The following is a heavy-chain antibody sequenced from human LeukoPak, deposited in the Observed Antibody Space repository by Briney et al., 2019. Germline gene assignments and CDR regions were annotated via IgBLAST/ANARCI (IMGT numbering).Heavy chain of an antibody. CDR3: ARHGTISSSVDY. CDR1: GFTFTTYS. Sequence: GGSLRLSCEASGFTFTTYSMTWVRQAPGKGLEWVSIISSGSSVIFSADALKGRFTISRDDAKNLLYLDMNSLRAEDTAVYYCARHGTISSSVDYWGQGTLVTVSS. CDR2: ISSGSSVI. D-gene: IGHD6-13*01. J-gene: IGHJ4*02. V-gene: IGHV3-21*01.